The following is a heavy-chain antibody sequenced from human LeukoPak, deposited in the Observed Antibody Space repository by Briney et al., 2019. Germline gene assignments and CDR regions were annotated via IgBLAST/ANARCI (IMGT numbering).Heavy chain of an antibody. J-gene: IGHJ4*02. CDR3: ARDPRNSGSYWGEWYFDY. Sequence: SVKVSCTASGGTFSSYAISWVRQAPGQGLEWMGGIIPIFGTANYAQKFQGRVTITADESTSTAYMELSSLRSEDTAVYYCARDPRNSGSYWGEWYFDYWGQGTLVTVSS. D-gene: IGHD1-26*01. V-gene: IGHV1-69*13. CDR1: GGTFSSYA. CDR2: IIPIFGTA.